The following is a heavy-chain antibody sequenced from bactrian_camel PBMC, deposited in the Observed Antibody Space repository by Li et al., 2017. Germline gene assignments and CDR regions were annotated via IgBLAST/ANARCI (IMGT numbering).Heavy chain of an antibody. V-gene: IGHV3S53*01. Sequence: HVQLVESGGGSVQAGGSLRLSCEAFGHSSSTKCMGWFRQAPGKEREGVAAIDSDGSTSYADSVKGRFTISQNNAKNTVNLQMNSLGPDDTAVYYCVADFNGMYVGRCLAPYNFFGQGTQVTVS. D-gene: IGHD5*01. CDR3: VADFNGMYVGRCLAPYNF. J-gene: IGHJ4*01. CDR2: IDSDGST. CDR1: GHSSSTKC.